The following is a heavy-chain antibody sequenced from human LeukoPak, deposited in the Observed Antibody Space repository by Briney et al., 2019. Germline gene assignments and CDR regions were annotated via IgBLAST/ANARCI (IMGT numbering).Heavy chain of an antibody. V-gene: IGHV1-2*02. CDR2: INPNSGGT. Sequence: ASVKVSCKASGYTFTGYYMHWVRQAPGQGLEWMGWINPNSGGTNYAQKFQGRVTMTRDTSISTAYMELSRLRSDDTAVYYCARDSYGYFWFDPWGQGTLVTVSS. J-gene: IGHJ5*02. CDR1: GYTFTGYY. D-gene: IGHD5-18*01. CDR3: ARDSYGYFWFDP.